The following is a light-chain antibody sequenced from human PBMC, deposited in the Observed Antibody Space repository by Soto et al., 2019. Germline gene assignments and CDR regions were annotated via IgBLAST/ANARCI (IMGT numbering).Light chain of an antibody. J-gene: IGKJ1*01. Sequence: MVFTQCPATLSTSPVKRATRSCRVSQSVSNNLAWYQQKSGQPPRLLIYGASSRATGVPDRFSGSGSGTDFTLTISRLEPEDFAVYYCHQYGSYPPTFGQGTKVDIK. CDR3: HQYGSYPPT. V-gene: IGKV3-20*01. CDR2: GAS. CDR1: QSVSNN.